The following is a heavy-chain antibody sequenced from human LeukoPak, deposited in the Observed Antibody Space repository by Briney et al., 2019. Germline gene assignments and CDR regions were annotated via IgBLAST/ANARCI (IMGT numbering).Heavy chain of an antibody. CDR1: GITFSSYA. CDR2: IIPMLGLT. V-gene: IGHV1-69*04. D-gene: IGHD4-23*01. CDR3: ARDKAVTTEVTQHFQH. J-gene: IGHJ1*01. Sequence: SVKVSCKTSGITFSSYAMSWVRQAPGQRLEWMGRIIPMLGLTDYAQKFQGRVTITADESTSTAYMELSSLRSEDTAVYYCARDKAVTTEVTQHFQHWGQGTLVTVSS.